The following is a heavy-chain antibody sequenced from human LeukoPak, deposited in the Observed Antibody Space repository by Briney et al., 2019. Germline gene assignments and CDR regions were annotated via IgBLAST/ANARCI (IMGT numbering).Heavy chain of an antibody. CDR3: ARDSAGIDY. CDR1: GFTFSTYW. V-gene: IGHV3-7*01. J-gene: IGHJ4*02. CDR2: IKQDGSEK. Sequence: GGSLRLSCEASGFTFSTYWMSWVRQAPGKGLEWVANIKQDGSEKYYVDSVKGRFTISRDNAKNSLYLQMNSLRAEDTAMYYCARDSAGIDYWGQGTLVTVSS. D-gene: IGHD6-13*01.